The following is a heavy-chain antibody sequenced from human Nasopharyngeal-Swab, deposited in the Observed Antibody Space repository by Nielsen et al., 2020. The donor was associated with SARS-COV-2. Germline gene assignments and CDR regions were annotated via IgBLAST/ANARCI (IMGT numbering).Heavy chain of an antibody. CDR1: GFSLTTREMC. J-gene: IGHJ4*02. D-gene: IGHD4-17*01. Sequence: SGPTLVKPTPTLTLTCTFSGFSLTTREMCVGWIRQLPGKALEWLARIDWDDDKFYSTSLKTTLTISKDTSKNQVVLTMTNMDPVDTATYYCARIRIYGDYRFDYWGQGTLVTVSS. CDR3: ARIRIYGDYRFDY. V-gene: IGHV2-70*17. CDR2: IDWDDDK.